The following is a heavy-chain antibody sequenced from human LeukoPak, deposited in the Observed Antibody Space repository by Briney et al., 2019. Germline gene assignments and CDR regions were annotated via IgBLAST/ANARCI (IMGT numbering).Heavy chain of an antibody. V-gene: IGHV4-4*07. CDR3: ARSNYGSGSYYNS. D-gene: IGHD3-10*01. J-gene: IGHJ4*02. Sequence: SETLSLTCNVSGASISSHYWNWIRQPAGKGLEWIGRIYNTGSANYNPSLKSRVTMSLDTSRNQISLKLTSVTAADTAVYYCARSNYGSGSYYNSWGQGTLITVSS. CDR2: IYNTGSA. CDR1: GASISSHY.